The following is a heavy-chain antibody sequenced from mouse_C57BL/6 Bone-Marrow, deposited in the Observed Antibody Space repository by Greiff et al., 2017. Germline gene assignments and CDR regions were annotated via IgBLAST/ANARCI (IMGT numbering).Heavy chain of an antibody. CDR2: INPNNGGT. Sequence: VQLQQSGPELVKPGASVKIPCKASGYTFTDYNMDWVKQSHGKSLEWIGDINPNNGGTIYNQKFKGKATLTVDKSSSTAYMELRSLTSEYTAVYYCARSPYGHWYFDVWGTGTTVTVSS. CDR1: GYTFTDYN. V-gene: IGHV1-18*01. CDR3: ARSPYGHWYFDV. D-gene: IGHD1-1*01. J-gene: IGHJ1*03.